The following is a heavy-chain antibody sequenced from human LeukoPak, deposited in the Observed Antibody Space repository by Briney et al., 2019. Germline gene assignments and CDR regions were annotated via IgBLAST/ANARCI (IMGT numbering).Heavy chain of an antibody. D-gene: IGHD3-3*01. CDR3: ARGSALPIFGGISWFDP. Sequence: ASVKVSCKASGDTFSSFAVNWVRQATGQGLEWMGWMNPNSGNTGYAQKFQGRVTITRNTSISTAYMELSSLRSEDTAVYYCARGSALPIFGGISWFDPWGQGTLVTVSS. J-gene: IGHJ5*02. V-gene: IGHV1-8*01. CDR1: GDTFSSFA. CDR2: MNPNSGNT.